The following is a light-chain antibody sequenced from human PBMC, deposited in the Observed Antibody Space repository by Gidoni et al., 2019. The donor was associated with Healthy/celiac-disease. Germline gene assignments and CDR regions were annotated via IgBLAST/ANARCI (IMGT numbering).Light chain of an antibody. CDR3: QQYDNHPPT. CDR2: DAS. CDR1: QDISNY. J-gene: IGKJ4*01. Sequence: DIPMPQSPSSLSASVGDRVTITRQASQDISNYLNWYQHKPGKAPKLLIYDASNLETGVPSRFSGSGSGTDFTFTISSLQPEDIATYYCQQYDNHPPTFGGGTKVEIK. V-gene: IGKV1-33*01.